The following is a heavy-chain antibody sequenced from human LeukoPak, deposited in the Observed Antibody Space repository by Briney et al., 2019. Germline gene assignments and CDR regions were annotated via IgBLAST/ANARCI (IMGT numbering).Heavy chain of an antibody. Sequence: SETLSLTCTVSGGSISSYYWSWIRQPPGKGLEWIGYIYYSGSTNYNPSLKSRVTISVDTSKNQFSLKLSSVTAADTAVYYCARDLGFRGGDCYSHNWFDPWGQGTLVTVSS. CDR3: ARDLGFRGGDCYSHNWFDP. V-gene: IGHV4-59*01. CDR1: GGSISSYY. D-gene: IGHD2-21*02. J-gene: IGHJ5*02. CDR2: IYYSGST.